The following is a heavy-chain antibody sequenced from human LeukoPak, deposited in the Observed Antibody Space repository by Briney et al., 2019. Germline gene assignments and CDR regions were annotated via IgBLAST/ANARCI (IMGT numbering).Heavy chain of an antibody. V-gene: IGHV4-59*01. D-gene: IGHD3-3*01. CDR3: ARPASAYYVNEGFDI. CDR2: IYHSGST. J-gene: IGHJ3*02. Sequence: SETLSLTCTVSGDSITSYYWNWIRQPPGKGLAWIGHIYHSGSTNYNPSLKSRVTTSVDTSKNQISLKLSSVTAADAAVYYCARPASAYYVNEGFDIWGQGTMVTVSS. CDR1: GDSITSYY.